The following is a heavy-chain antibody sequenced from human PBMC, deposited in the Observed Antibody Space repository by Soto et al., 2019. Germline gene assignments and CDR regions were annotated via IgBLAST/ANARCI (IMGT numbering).Heavy chain of an antibody. CDR3: ARTSARDYIGASAFDI. CDR1: GFSFSTYN. D-gene: IGHD5-12*01. Sequence: EVQVVESGGGLVKPGGSLRLSCAASGFSFSTYNMNWVRQAPGKGLEWVSSLSSSSKFRYYADSVKGRFTISRDNTKNSLFLQINSLRAEDTAVYYCARTSARDYIGASAFDIWGQGTMVPVSS. V-gene: IGHV3-21*01. CDR2: LSSSSKFR. J-gene: IGHJ3*02.